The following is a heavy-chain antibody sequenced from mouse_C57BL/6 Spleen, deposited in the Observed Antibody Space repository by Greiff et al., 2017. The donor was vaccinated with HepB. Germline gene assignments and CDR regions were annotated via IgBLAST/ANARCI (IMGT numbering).Heavy chain of an antibody. CDR3: ARRLGVLEYFDV. Sequence: VQLQQSGPELVKPGASVKIPCKASGYTFTDYNMDWVKQSHGKSLEWIGDINPNNGGTIYNQKFKGKATLTVDKSSSTAYMELRSLTSEDTAVYYCARRLGVLEYFDVWGTGTTVTVSS. V-gene: IGHV1-18*01. J-gene: IGHJ1*03. CDR1: GYTFTDYN. D-gene: IGHD2-14*01. CDR2: INPNNGGT.